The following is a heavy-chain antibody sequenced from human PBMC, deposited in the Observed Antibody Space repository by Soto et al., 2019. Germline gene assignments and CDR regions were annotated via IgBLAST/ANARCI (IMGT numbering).Heavy chain of an antibody. Sequence: GGSLRLSCAASGFTSSRDGMSWVRQAPGKGLEWVSLVTDNGRSTYYADSVKGRFTISRDNTKNTLFLQMNSLRAEDTAVYYCAKERATTTAFDYWGQGALVTVSS. J-gene: IGHJ4*02. CDR2: VTDNGRST. D-gene: IGHD4-17*01. CDR3: AKERATTTAFDY. CDR1: GFTSSRDG. V-gene: IGHV3-23*01.